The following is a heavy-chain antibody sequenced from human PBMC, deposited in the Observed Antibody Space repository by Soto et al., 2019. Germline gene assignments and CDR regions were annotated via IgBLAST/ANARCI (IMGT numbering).Heavy chain of an antibody. J-gene: IGHJ6*02. CDR3: ARGRGWFGELRDGMDV. Sequence: QVQLQQWGAGLLKPSETLSLTCAVYGGSFSGYYWSWIRQPPGKGLEWIGEINHSGSTNYNPSLKSRCTISVDTSKNQFSLKLSSVTAADTAVYYCARGRGWFGELRDGMDVWGQGTTVTVSS. CDR2: INHSGST. CDR1: GGSFSGYY. D-gene: IGHD3-10*01. V-gene: IGHV4-34*01.